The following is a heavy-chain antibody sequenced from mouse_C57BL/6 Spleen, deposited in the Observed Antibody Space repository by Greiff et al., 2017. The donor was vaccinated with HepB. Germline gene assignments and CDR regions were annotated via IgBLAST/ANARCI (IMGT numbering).Heavy chain of an antibody. Sequence: QVQLQQPGAELVKPGASVKLSCKASGYTFTSYWMQCVKQRPGQGLECIGEIDPSDSYTNYNQKFKGKATLTVDTSSSTAYMQLSSLTSEDSAVYYCASDPEAWFAYWGQGTLVTVSA. V-gene: IGHV1-50*01. CDR1: GYTFTSYW. CDR2: IDPSDSYT. J-gene: IGHJ3*01. CDR3: ASDPEAWFAY.